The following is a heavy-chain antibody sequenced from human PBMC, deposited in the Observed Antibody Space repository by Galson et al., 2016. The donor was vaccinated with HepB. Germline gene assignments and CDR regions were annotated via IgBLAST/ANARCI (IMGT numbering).Heavy chain of an antibody. CDR3: ARLHCSGPSCFSGSAYFFDY. V-gene: IGHV5-51*01. D-gene: IGHD2-15*01. Sequence: QSGAEVKKPGESLKISCKGSGYSFTNSWIAWVRQMPETGLEWVAIIWPGDSHTRYGPSFEGQVTIPADNSITTAYLQWNSLKASDSAIYYCARLHCSGPSCFSGSAYFFDYWGQGTLVTVSS. J-gene: IGHJ4*02. CDR1: GYSFTNSW. CDR2: IWPGDSHT.